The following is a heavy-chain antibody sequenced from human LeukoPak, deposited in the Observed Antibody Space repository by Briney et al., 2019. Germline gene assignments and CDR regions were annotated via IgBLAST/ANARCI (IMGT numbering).Heavy chain of an antibody. CDR2: ISSSGST. CDR3: ARAGVAAAGPYYYYYMDV. V-gene: IGHV4-61*02. Sequence: SETLSLTCTVSGDSISSGDYYWSWIRQPAGKGLEWIGRISSSGSTNYNPSLKSRVTISVDTSKNQFSLKLSSVTAADTAVYYCARAGVAAAGPYYYYYMDVWGKGTTVTISS. CDR1: GDSISSGDYY. D-gene: IGHD6-13*01. J-gene: IGHJ6*03.